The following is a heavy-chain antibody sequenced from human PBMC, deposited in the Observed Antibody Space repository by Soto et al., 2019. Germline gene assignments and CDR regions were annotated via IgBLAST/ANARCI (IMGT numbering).Heavy chain of an antibody. CDR3: AKRKYYYDSSGYYYATFDY. Sequence: GGSLRLSCTASGFTFSSHGMHCVRQAQGKGLEWVAVISYDGSNKYYADSVKGRFTISRDNSKNTLYLQMNSLRAEDTAVYYCAKRKYYYDSSGYYYATFDYWGQGTLVTVSS. CDR2: ISYDGSNK. V-gene: IGHV3-30*18. J-gene: IGHJ4*02. D-gene: IGHD3-22*01. CDR1: GFTFSSHG.